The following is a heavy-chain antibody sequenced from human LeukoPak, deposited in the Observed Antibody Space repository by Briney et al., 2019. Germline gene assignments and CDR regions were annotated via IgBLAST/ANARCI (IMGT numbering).Heavy chain of an antibody. CDR2: IYSGGST. J-gene: IGHJ6*02. V-gene: IGHV3-53*04. Sequence: GGSLRLSCAASGFTVSSNYMSWVRQAPGKGLEWVSVIYSGGSTYYADSVKGRFTISRHNSKNTLYLQMNSLRAEDTAVYYCARDSGDDYGGDYYYYGMDVWGQGTTVTVS. CDR3: ARDSGDDYGGDYYYYGMDV. CDR1: GFTVSSNY. D-gene: IGHD4-23*01.